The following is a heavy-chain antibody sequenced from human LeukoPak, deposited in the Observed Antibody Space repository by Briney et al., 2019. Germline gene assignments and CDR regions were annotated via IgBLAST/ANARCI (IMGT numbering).Heavy chain of an antibody. CDR3: ARSIGSYGIDPFDY. CDR2: IYYSGST. Sequence: SETLSLTCTVSGGSISNNYWSWIRQPPGKGLEWIGYIYYSGSTNYNPSPKSRVTISVDTSKNQFSLKLSSVTAADTAVYYCARSIGSYGIDPFDYWGQGTLVTVSS. CDR1: GGSISNNY. J-gene: IGHJ4*02. V-gene: IGHV4-59*01. D-gene: IGHD5-18*01.